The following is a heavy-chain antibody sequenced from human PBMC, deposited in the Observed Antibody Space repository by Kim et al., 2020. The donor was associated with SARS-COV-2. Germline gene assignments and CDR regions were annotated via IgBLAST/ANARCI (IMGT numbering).Heavy chain of an antibody. CDR2: IYTSGST. J-gene: IGHJ3*02. CDR1: GGSISSYY. CDR3: ARRLNQYYDSSGYYSLDAFDI. V-gene: IGHV4-4*07. D-gene: IGHD3-22*01. Sequence: SETLSLTCTVSGGSISSYYWSWIRQPAGKGLEWIGRIYTSGSTNYNPSLKSRVTMSVDTSKNQFSLKLSSVTAADTAVYYCARRLNQYYDSSGYYSLDAFDIWGHGTMVTVSS.